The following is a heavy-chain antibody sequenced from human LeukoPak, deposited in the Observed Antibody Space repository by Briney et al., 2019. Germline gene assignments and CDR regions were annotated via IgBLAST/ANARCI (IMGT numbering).Heavy chain of an antibody. D-gene: IGHD1-20*01. J-gene: IGHJ3*02. V-gene: IGHV4-30-2*01. CDR3: ARDRGNWNPYDAFDI. CDR2: IYHSGST. Sequence: SETLSLTCTVSGGSISSGGYYWSWIRQPPGKGLEWIGYIYHSGSTYYNPSLKSRVTISVDRSKNQFSLKLSSVTAADTAVYYCARDRGNWNPYDAFDIWGQGTMVTVSS. CDR1: GGSISSGGYY.